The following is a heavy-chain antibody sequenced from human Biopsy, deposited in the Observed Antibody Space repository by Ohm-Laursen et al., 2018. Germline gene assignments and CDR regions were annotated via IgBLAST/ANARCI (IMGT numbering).Heavy chain of an antibody. V-gene: IGHV1-69*06. J-gene: IGHJ2*01. CDR1: GGMFNSYT. CDR2: IMSLYNTT. Sequence: SSVKVSCKASGGMFNSYTINWLRQAPGQGLQWMGGIMSLYNTTNYAQKFWDRITVTADKSTNTVYMTLSSLTSEDTAVYFCVRGLGGYDYWYFDLWGRGTLVMVSS. CDR3: VRGLGGYDYWYFDL. D-gene: IGHD5-12*01.